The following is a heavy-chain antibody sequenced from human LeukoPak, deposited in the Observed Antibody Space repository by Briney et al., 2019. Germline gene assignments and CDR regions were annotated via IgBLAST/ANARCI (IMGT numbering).Heavy chain of an antibody. Sequence: GGSLRLSCAASGFTFSRYWMSWVRQAPGEGLEWVANINQDGSEKYYVDSVKGRFTISRDNAKNSLYLQMNSLTAEDTAVYYCTRGSRQLGLWGQGTLVTVSS. CDR3: TRGSRQLGL. V-gene: IGHV3-7*03. J-gene: IGHJ4*02. CDR2: INQDGSEK. D-gene: IGHD6-13*01. CDR1: GFTFSRYW.